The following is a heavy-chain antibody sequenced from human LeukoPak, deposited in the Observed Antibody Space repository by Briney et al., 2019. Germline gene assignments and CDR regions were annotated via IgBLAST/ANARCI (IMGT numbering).Heavy chain of an antibody. CDR1: GYTFTSYG. CDR3: ARDAKDIVVVVAATDAFDI. CDR2: ISAYNGNT. V-gene: IGHV1-18*01. Sequence: ASVKVSCKASGYTFTSYGISWVRQAPGQGLEWMGWISAYNGNTNYAQKLKGRVTMTTDTSTSTAYMELRSLRSDDTAVYYCARDAKDIVVVVAATDAFDIWGQGTMVTVSS. J-gene: IGHJ3*02. D-gene: IGHD2-15*01.